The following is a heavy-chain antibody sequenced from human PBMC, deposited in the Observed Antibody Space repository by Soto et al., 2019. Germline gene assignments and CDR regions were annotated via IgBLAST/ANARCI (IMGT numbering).Heavy chain of an antibody. V-gene: IGHV4-4*02. CDR1: GGSISSSNW. D-gene: IGHD2-8*02. J-gene: IGHJ4*02. CDR2: IYHSGST. CDR3: ARDKITGLFVY. Sequence: TSETLSLTCAVSGGSISSSNWWSWVRQPPGKGLEWIGEIYHSGSTNYNPSLKSRVTISVDTSKNQCSLKLTSVTAADTVVYYCARDKITGLFVYWGQGTLVTVS.